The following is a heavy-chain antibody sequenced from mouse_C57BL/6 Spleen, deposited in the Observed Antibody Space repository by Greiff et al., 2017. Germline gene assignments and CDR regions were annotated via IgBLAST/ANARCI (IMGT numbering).Heavy chain of an antibody. CDR1: GYAFSSYW. V-gene: IGHV1-80*01. CDR3: AREGRGDYDGGNAMDY. Sequence: VQLQQSGAELVKPGASVKISCKASGYAFSSYWMNWVKQRPGKGLEWIGQIYPGDGDTNYNGKFKGKATLTADKSSSTAYMQLSSLTSEDSAVYFCAREGRGDYDGGNAMDYWGQGTSVTVSS. CDR2: IYPGDGDT. D-gene: IGHD2-4*01. J-gene: IGHJ4*01.